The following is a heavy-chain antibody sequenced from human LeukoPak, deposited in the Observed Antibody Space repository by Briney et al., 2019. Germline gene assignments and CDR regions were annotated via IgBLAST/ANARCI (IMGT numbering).Heavy chain of an antibody. J-gene: IGHJ3*02. CDR2: ISGSGGST. Sequence: PGGSLRLSCAGSGFTFSSYAMSWVRQAPGKGLGWVSAISGSGGSTYYADSVKGRFTISRDNSKNTLYLQMNSLRAEDTAVYYCAKDLTSGATRLAAMGTHAFDIWGQGTMVTVSS. CDR3: AKDLTSGATRLAAMGTHAFDI. V-gene: IGHV3-23*01. CDR1: GFTFSSYA. D-gene: IGHD3-16*01.